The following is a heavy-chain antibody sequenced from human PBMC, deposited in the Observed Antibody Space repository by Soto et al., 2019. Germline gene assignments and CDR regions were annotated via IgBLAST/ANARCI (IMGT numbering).Heavy chain of an antibody. D-gene: IGHD2-2*01. J-gene: IGHJ6*04. V-gene: IGHV5-10-1*01. Sequence: PGESLKISCKGSGYSFTSYWISWVRQMPGKGLEWMGRIDPSDSYTNYSPSFQGHVTISADKSISTAYLQWSSLKALDSAMYYCSVYQLLAHYSYYGMDGWGEENRISVSS. CDR3: SVYQLLAHYSYYGMDG. CDR2: IDPSDSYT. CDR1: GYSFTSYW.